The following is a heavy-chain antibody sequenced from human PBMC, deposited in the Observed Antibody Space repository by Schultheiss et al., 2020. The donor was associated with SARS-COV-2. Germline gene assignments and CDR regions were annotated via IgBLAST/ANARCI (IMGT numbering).Heavy chain of an antibody. Sequence: ASVKVSCKASGGTFSSYDINWVRQATGQGLEWMGWMNPNSGNTGYAQKFQGRVTMARDTSISTAHMELSSLRSDDTAVYYCARDFGVLTTPAHLRRRAFDIWGQGTMVTVSS. CDR3: ARDFGVLTTPAHLRRRAFDI. V-gene: IGHV1-8*02. CDR1: GGTFSSYD. J-gene: IGHJ3*02. CDR2: MNPNSGNT. D-gene: IGHD4/OR15-4a*01.